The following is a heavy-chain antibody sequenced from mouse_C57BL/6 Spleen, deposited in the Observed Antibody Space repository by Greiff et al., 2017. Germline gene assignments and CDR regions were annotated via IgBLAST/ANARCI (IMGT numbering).Heavy chain of an antibody. Sequence: VQLQQSGAELVRPGASVTLSCKASGYTFTGYEMHWVKQTPVHGLEWIGAIDPETGGTAYNQKFKGKAILTADKSSSTAYMELRSLTAEDSAVYYCTRSGTGFAYWGQGTLVTVSA. V-gene: IGHV1-15*01. CDR2: IDPETGGT. D-gene: IGHD3-1*01. J-gene: IGHJ3*01. CDR3: TRSGTGFAY. CDR1: GYTFTGYE.